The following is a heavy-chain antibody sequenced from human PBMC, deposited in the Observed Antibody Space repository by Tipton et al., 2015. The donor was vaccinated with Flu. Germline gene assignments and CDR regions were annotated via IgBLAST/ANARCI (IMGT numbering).Heavy chain of an antibody. CDR3: AGRAPAGDFDY. Sequence: TLSLTCTVSGGSISSYYWSWIRQPPGKGLEWIGYIYYSGSTNYNPSLKSRVTISVDTSKNQFSLKLSSVTAADTAVYYCAGRAPAGDFDYWDQGTLVTVSS. CDR2: IYYSGST. J-gene: IGHJ4*02. V-gene: IGHV4-59*08. D-gene: IGHD5-24*01. CDR1: GGSISSYY.